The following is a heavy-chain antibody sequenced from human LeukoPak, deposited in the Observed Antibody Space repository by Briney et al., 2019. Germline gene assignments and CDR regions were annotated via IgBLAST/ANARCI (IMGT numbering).Heavy chain of an antibody. V-gene: IGHV4-59*01. CDR1: GGSISSYY. D-gene: IGHD3-22*01. CDR3: ARADSSGYYVGY. J-gene: IGHJ4*02. CDR2: IYYSGST. Sequence: PSETLSLTCAVSGGSISSYYCSWIRQPPGKGLEWIGYIYYSGSTHYNPSLKSRVTISVDTSKNQFSLKLSSVTAADTAVYYCARADSSGYYVGYWGQGTLVTVSS.